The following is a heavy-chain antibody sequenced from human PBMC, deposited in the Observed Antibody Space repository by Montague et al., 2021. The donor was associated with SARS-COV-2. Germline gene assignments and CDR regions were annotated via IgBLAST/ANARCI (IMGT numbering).Heavy chain of an antibody. CDR1: GASISSPSYY. D-gene: IGHD2/OR15-2a*01. CDR2: IYYSGDT. CDR3: TRARSKAIDY. Sequence: SETLSLTCTVSGASISSPSYYWDWIRQPPGNGLEWIASIYYSGDTYHNPSLKSRVTISVDTSKNQFSLRLSSVTAADTALYFCTRARSKAIDYWGQGALVTVSS. V-gene: IGHV4-39*07. J-gene: IGHJ4*02.